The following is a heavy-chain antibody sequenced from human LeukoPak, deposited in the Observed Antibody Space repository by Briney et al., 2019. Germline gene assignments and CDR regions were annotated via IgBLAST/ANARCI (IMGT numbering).Heavy chain of an antibody. Sequence: SETLSLTCTISGGSISNYYWSWIRQPPGKGLEWIGYLYYSGDTNYNPSLKSRVTISVDTSKNQFSLSLSSVTAADTAVYYCASSHRLHSNNDYYTPFDYWGQGTRVTVSS. J-gene: IGHJ4*02. CDR3: ASSHRLHSNNDYYTPFDY. D-gene: IGHD3-3*01. V-gene: IGHV4-59*01. CDR2: LYYSGDT. CDR1: GGSISNYY.